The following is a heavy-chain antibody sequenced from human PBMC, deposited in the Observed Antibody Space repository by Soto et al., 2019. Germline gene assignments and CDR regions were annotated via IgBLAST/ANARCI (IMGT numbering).Heavy chain of an antibody. Sequence: QVQLVESGGGVVQPGRSLRLSCAASGFTFSYYGMHWVRQAPGKGLEWVAVIWDDANKRYYPDSVRGRFTIARDNSENTFYLQMHSLAGEDTAVYYCVRGGKTAGAFDIWGQGTMVTVSS. CDR3: VRGGKTAGAFDI. J-gene: IGHJ3*02. V-gene: IGHV3-33*01. CDR2: IWDDANKR. D-gene: IGHD3-16*01. CDR1: GFTFSYYG.